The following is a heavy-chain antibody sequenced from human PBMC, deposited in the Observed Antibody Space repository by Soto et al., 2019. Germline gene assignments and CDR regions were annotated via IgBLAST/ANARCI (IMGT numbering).Heavy chain of an antibody. Sequence: PGESLQISCKASGYSFVSYWIGWVRQMPGKGLEWMGIIYPADSDTRYSPSFQGQVTISADKSITTAYLQWSSLTASDTAMYYCERGYVQYSSYGWDVWGQGTTVTVSS. D-gene: IGHD3-16*01. V-gene: IGHV5-51*01. J-gene: IGHJ6*02. CDR1: GYSFVSYW. CDR3: ERGYVQYSSYGWDV. CDR2: IYPADSDT.